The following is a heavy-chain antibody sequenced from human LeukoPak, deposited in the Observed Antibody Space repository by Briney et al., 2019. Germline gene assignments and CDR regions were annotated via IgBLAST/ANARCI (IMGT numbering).Heavy chain of an antibody. CDR3: ARGGCLRVMAPDY. J-gene: IGHJ4*02. CDR2: IYYSGST. Sequence: SETLSLTCTVAGGSISSSSYYWGWIRQPPGKGLEWIGSIYYSGSTYYTASLKSRVTISVDTSKNQFSLKLSSVTAADTAVYYCARGGCLRVMAPDYWGQGTLVTVSS. CDR1: GGSISSSSYY. D-gene: IGHD5/OR15-5a*01. V-gene: IGHV4-39*01.